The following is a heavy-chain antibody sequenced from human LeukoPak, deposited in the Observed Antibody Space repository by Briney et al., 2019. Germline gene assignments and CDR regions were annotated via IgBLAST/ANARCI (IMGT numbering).Heavy chain of an antibody. V-gene: IGHV1-46*01. CDR2: IKPSGGST. CDR1: GYSLTTYY. J-gene: IGHJ4*02. D-gene: IGHD6-19*01. Sequence: ASVKVSCKASGYSLTTYYMHWVRQAPGQGLEWMGIIKPSGGSTSYAQKFQDRVTMTRDTSTSTVYMELSSLISEDTAVYYCARVHDSDWYFDYWGQGTLVTVSS. CDR3: ARVHDSDWYFDY.